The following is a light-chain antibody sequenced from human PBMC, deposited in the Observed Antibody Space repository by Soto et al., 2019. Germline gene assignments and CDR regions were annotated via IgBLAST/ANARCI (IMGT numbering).Light chain of an antibody. V-gene: IGKV1-5*03. CDR3: QHYNSYSEA. Sequence: DIQMTQSPSTLSGSVGDRVTITCRASQTISSWLAWYQQKPGKAPKLLIYKASTLKSGVPSRFSGSGSGTAFTLTISSLEPDDFATYCCQHYNSYSEAFGQGPKVEL. CDR2: KAS. CDR1: QTISSW. J-gene: IGKJ1*01.